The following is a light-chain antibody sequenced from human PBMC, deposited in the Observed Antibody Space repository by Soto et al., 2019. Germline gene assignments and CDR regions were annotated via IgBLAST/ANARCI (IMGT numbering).Light chain of an antibody. V-gene: IGKV3-15*01. J-gene: IGKJ1*01. CDR1: QSVSGN. CDR2: GAS. CDR3: QQYNNWPPWT. Sequence: EIVMTQSPATLSVSPGERATLSCRASQSVSGNLAWYQQRPGQAPRLLSYGASTRATGIPARFSGSGSGTEFTLTISSLQSEDFAVYYCQQYNNWPPWTFGKGTKVEIK.